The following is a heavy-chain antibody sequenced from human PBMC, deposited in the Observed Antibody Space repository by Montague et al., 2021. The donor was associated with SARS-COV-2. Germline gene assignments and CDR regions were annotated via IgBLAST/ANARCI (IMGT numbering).Heavy chain of an antibody. V-gene: IGHV4-39*01. CDR2: IYYSGST. J-gene: IGHJ4*02. D-gene: IGHD3-3*01. CDR3: ARSPRHYDFWSGYLPGHFDY. CDR1: GGSISSSSYY. Sequence: SETLSLTCTVSGGSISSSSYYWGWIRQPPGKGLKWIGSIYYSGSTXYNPSLKSRVTISVDTSKNQFSLKLSSVTAADTAVYYCARSPRHYDFWSGYLPGHFDYWGQGALVTVSS.